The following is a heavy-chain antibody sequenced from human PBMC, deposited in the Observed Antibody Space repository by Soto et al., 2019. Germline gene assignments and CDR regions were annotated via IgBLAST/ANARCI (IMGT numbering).Heavy chain of an antibody. CDR3: ARHPSDFWFDP. D-gene: IGHD2-21*02. V-gene: IGHV4-61*01. Sequence: PSETLSLTCIVSGGSVSSSQYYWSWIRQPPGKGLEWIGYIDYSGRTNYNPSLKSRVTISIDRSKNQFSLQLTSVAAADTAVYYCARHPSDFWFDPWGQGTLVTVSS. CDR2: IDYSGRT. J-gene: IGHJ5*02. CDR1: GGSVSSSQYY.